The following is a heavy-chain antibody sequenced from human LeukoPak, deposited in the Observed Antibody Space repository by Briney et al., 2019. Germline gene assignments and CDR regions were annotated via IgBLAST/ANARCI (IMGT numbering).Heavy chain of an antibody. D-gene: IGHD2/OR15-2a*01. Sequence: GGSLRLSCAASGITVSTNYMTWDRQAPGKGLEWVSVIHSGGTTSYVDSVKGRFTISRDNSKNTLYLQMNSLRVEDTAVYFCARVGGFYYFDHWGQGTLVTVSS. CDR3: ARVGGFYYFDH. CDR2: IHSGGTT. V-gene: IGHV3-53*05. CDR1: GITVSTNY. J-gene: IGHJ4*02.